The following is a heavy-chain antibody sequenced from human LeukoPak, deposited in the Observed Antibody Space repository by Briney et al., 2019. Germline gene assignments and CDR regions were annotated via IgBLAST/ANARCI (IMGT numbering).Heavy chain of an antibody. CDR1: GFTFSSYA. J-gene: IGHJ4*02. D-gene: IGHD5-18*01. CDR2: ISGSGGST. Sequence: GGSLRLSCAASGFTFSSYAMSWVRQAPGKGLEWVSAISGSGGSTYYADSVKGRFTISRDNAKNSLYLQMNSLRAEDTAVYYCARDRDSYGSYYFDYWGQGTLVTVSS. CDR3: ARDRDSYGSYYFDY. V-gene: IGHV3-23*01.